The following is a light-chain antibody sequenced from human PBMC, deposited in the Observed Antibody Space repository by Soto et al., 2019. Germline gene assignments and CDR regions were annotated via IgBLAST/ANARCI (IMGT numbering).Light chain of an antibody. CDR3: QQYGSSPLVT. CDR2: GAS. Sequence: LVLTHSPATLSVSPSRRSTHCGGPTQSVSSSYLAWYQQKPGQAPRLLIYGASSRATGIPDRFSGSGSGTDFTLTISRLEPEDFAVYYCQQYGSSPLVTFGQGTRLEI. V-gene: IGKV3-20*01. J-gene: IGKJ5*01. CDR1: QSVSSSY.